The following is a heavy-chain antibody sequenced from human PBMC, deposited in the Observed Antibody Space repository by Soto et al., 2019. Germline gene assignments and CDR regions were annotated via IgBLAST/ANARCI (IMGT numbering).Heavy chain of an antibody. V-gene: IGHV3-15*07. CDR3: TTGSVEGV. D-gene: IGHD2-15*01. CDR2: IKTNTEGGTT. CDR1: GLTISNAW. Sequence: EVQLVESGGGFIYPGGSLRLSYAASGLTISNAWMNWVRQAPGKGLEWVGRIKTNTEGGTTDYAAAVKGRFTVSRDDSKNTLYLQMNSLKTVDTAVYYCTTGSVEGVWGQGTTVTVSS. J-gene: IGHJ6*02.